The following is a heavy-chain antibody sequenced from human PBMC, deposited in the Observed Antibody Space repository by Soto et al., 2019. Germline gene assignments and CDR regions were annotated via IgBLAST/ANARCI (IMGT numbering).Heavy chain of an antibody. CDR3: ARTDCSSTSCYNYYYYGMDV. CDR1: GSSFTKYH. CDR2: INPGNGDT. D-gene: IGHD2-2*01. J-gene: IGHJ6*02. Sequence: ASVKVSCKASGSSFTKYHMHWVRQAPGQRLEWMGWINPGNGDTKYSQKFQGRVTITRDTSATTAYMELSGLRSEDSAVFYCARTDCSSTSCYNYYYYGMDVWGQGTTVTVSS. V-gene: IGHV1-3*01.